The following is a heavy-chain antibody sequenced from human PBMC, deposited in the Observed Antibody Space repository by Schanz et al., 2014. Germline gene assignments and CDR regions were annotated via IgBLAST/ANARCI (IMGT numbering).Heavy chain of an antibody. CDR3: ARGQDHAKTGDL. V-gene: IGHV4-39*07. J-gene: IGHJ5*02. CDR2: VHPSGTT. CDR1: GGSISSSKYY. D-gene: IGHD2-2*01. Sequence: QLQLQESGPGLVKPSELMCLTCTVSGGSISSSKYYWSWVRQPPGKGLEWIGEVHPSGTTNYNPSLIYQVTRAGDASKTHSSLNPPSVTAADTAVYYCARGQDHAKTGDLWGRGTLVTISS.